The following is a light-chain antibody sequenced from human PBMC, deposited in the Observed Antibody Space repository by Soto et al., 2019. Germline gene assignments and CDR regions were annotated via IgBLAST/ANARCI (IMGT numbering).Light chain of an antibody. CDR2: GNS. CDR3: QSYDSSLSGHVV. V-gene: IGLV1-40*01. J-gene: IGLJ2*01. CDR1: SSNIGAGYD. Sequence: QSVLTQPPSVSGAPGQRVTISCTGSSSNIGAGYDVHWYQQLPGTAPKLLIYGNSNRPSGVPDRFSGSKSGTSASLAITGLQAEDEADYDGQSYDSSLSGHVVFGGGTKLTVL.